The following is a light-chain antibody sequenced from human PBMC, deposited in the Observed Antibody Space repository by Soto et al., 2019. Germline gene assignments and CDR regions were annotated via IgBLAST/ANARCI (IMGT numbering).Light chain of an antibody. J-gene: IGKJ4*01. CDR1: QSISSSF. CDR2: GAS. V-gene: IGKV3-20*01. Sequence: EFVLTQSPGKLSLSPGERATFSCRASQSISSSFLAWYQQKPGQAPRLLIYGASSRGTGIPDRFSGSGSGTDFTLTISRLEPEDFAVYYCQQYGSSPPLTFGGGTKVEIK. CDR3: QQYGSSPPLT.